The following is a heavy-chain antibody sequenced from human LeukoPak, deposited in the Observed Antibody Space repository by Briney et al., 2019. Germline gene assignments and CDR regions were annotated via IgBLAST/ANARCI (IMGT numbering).Heavy chain of an antibody. CDR3: AKTAPTPGFDY. CDR1: GFTFSSYE. J-gene: IGHJ4*02. CDR2: ISSSGSTI. Sequence: GGSLRLSRAASGFTFSSYEMNWVRQAPGKGLEWVSYISSSGSTIYYADSVRGRFTISRDDAKNSLYLQMDSLRADDTAVYYCAKTAPTPGFDYWGQGTLVTVSS. V-gene: IGHV3-48*03.